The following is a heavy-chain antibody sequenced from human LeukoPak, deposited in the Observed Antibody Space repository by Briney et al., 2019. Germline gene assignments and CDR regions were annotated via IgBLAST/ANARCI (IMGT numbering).Heavy chain of an antibody. CDR1: GGSISSGGYY. V-gene: IGHV4-30-2*01. D-gene: IGHD5-18*01. Sequence: SETLSLTCTVSGGSISSGGYYWSWIRQPPGKGLEWIGYIYHSGSTYYNPSLKSRVTISVDRSKNQFSLKLSSVTAADTAVYYCARVGTAWFDPWGQGTLVTVSS. CDR3: ARVGTAWFDP. J-gene: IGHJ5*02. CDR2: IYHSGST.